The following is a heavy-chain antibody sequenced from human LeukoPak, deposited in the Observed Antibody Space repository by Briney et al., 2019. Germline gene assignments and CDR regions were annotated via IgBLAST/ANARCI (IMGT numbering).Heavy chain of an antibody. D-gene: IGHD2-2*02. J-gene: IGHJ4*02. CDR3: AKVRSRCSSISCYIKV. CDR1: GFTFSSYA. CDR2: ISGSGGST. Sequence: GGSLRLSCAASGFTFSSYAMSWVRQAPGKGLEWVSAISGSGGSTYYADAVKGRFTISRDNSKNTLYLQMNSLRAEDTAVYYCAKVRSRCSSISCYIKVWGQGTLVTVSS. V-gene: IGHV3-23*01.